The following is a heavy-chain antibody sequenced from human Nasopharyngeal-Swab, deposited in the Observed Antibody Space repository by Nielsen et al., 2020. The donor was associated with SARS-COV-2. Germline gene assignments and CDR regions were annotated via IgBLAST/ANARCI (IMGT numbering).Heavy chain of an antibody. Sequence: GESLKISCAASGFTFSSYEMNWVRQAPGKGLEWVSYISSSGSTIYYADSVKGRFTISRDNPKNTVYVQMNSLRAEDTAVYYCAKGKYCGGGSCYYFEFWGQGTLVTVSS. D-gene: IGHD2-15*01. J-gene: IGHJ4*02. CDR3: AKGKYCGGGSCYYFEF. CDR1: GFTFSSYE. CDR2: ISSSGSTI. V-gene: IGHV3-48*03.